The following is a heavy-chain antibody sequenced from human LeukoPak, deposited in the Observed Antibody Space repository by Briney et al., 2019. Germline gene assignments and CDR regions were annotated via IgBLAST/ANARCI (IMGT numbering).Heavy chain of an antibody. Sequence: GGSLRLSCAASGFTFSSYAMHWVRQAPGKGLEWVAQISQDGTESYSVDSVRGRFTISRDNAKNSVYLQMNSLRPEDTAVYYCARDSTGTVFDLWGQGTLVTVSS. CDR3: ARDSTGTVFDL. V-gene: IGHV3-7*01. J-gene: IGHJ4*02. CDR1: GFTFSSYA. CDR2: ISQDGTES. D-gene: IGHD1-1*01.